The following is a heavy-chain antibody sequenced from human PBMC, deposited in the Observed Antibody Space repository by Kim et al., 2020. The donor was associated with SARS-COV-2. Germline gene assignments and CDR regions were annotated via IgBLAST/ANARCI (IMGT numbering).Heavy chain of an antibody. CDR1: GFTFSSYA. D-gene: IGHD6-13*01. J-gene: IGHJ6*02. Sequence: GGSLRLSCAASGFTFSSYAMHWVRQAPGKGLEWVAVISYDGSNKYYADSVKGRFTISRDNSKNTLYLQMNSLRAEDTAVYYCAREVSLGIAAPWLDVWGQGTTVTVSS. V-gene: IGHV3-30*04. CDR3: AREVSLGIAAPWLDV. CDR2: ISYDGSNK.